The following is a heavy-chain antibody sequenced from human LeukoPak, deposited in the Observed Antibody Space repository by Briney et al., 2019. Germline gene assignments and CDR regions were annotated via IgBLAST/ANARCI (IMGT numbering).Heavy chain of an antibody. CDR2: IIPIFGTA. V-gene: IGHV1-69*13. J-gene: IGHJ4*02. CDR1: GGTFSSYA. Sequence: WASVKVSCKASGGTFSSYAISWVRQAPGQGLEWMGGIIPIFGTANYAQKFQGRVTITADESTSTAYMELSSLRSEDTAVYYCTRGERGAFSDFDYWGQGTLVTVSS. CDR3: TRGERGAFSDFDY. D-gene: IGHD1-26*01.